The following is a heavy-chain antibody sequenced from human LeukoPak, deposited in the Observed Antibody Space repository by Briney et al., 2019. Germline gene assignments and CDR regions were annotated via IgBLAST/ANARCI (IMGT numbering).Heavy chain of an antibody. CDR1: GFTFSSYE. J-gene: IGHJ4*02. CDR2: ISSSGSTI. Sequence: GGSLRLSCAASGFTFSSYEMNWVRQAPGKGLEWVSYISSSGSTIYYADSVKGRFTISRDNAKNSLYLQMNSLRAEDTAVYYCARDPGTYYYDSSSGYWGQGTLVTVSS. CDR3: ARDPGTYYYDSSSGY. V-gene: IGHV3-48*03. D-gene: IGHD3-22*01.